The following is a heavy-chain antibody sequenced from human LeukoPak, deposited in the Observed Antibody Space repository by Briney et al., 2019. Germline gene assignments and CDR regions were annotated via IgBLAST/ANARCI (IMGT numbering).Heavy chain of an antibody. J-gene: IGHJ6*03. V-gene: IGHV4-39*01. CDR2: IYYSGST. D-gene: IGHD2-15*01. CDR1: GGSISSSSYF. Sequence: PSETLSLTCTVPGGSISSSSYFWGWIRQPPGKGLEWIGSIYYSGSTYYNPSLKSRATISVDTSKNQFSLKLSPVTAADTAVYYCARRVWKYCSGGSCYNYYYMDVWGKGTTVTISS. CDR3: ARRVWKYCSGGSCYNYYYMDV.